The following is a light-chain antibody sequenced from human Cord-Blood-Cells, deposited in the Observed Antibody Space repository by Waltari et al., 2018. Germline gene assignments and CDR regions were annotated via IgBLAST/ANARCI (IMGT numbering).Light chain of an antibody. V-gene: IGKV3-15*01. CDR1: QSVSSN. Sequence: EIEMTQTPATLSVSPGERATLSCRASQSVSSNLACYQQKPGQAPRLLIYGASTRATCIPARFSGSGSGTEFTLTISSLQSEDFAVYYCQQYNNWPPLTFGGGTKVEIK. CDR2: GAS. J-gene: IGKJ4*01. CDR3: QQYNNWPPLT.